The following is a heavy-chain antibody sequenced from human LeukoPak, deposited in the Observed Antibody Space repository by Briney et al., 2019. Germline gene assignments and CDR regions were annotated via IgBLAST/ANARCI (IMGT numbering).Heavy chain of an antibody. J-gene: IGHJ4*02. V-gene: IGHV1-8*01. CDR3: AREFVFWYSSGWYGGY. Sequence: ASVKDSCKASGYTFTSYDINWVRQATGQGLEWMGWMNPNSGNTGYAQKFQGRVTMTRNTSISTAYMELSSLRSEDTAVYYCAREFVFWYSSGWYGGYWGQGTLVTVSS. D-gene: IGHD6-19*01. CDR2: MNPNSGNT. CDR1: GYTFTSYD.